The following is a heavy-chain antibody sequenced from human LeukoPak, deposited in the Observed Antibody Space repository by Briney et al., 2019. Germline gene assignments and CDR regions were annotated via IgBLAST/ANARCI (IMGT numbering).Heavy chain of an antibody. Sequence: SEILSLTCTVSGGSISSHYWSWIRQPPGKGLEWIGYIYYSGSTNYNPSLKSRVTISVDTSKNQFSLKLGSVTAADTAVYYCARMRDWFDPWGQGTLVTVSS. V-gene: IGHV4-59*11. CDR1: GGSISSHY. CDR2: IYYSGST. CDR3: ARMRDWFDP. J-gene: IGHJ5*02.